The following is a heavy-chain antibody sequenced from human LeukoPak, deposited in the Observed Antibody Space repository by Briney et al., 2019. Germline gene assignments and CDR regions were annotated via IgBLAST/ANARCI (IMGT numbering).Heavy chain of an antibody. J-gene: IGHJ4*02. CDR3: ARDLGTGDLDY. Sequence: PSETLSLTCTVSGYSISSGYYWGWIRQPPGKGLEWIGSIYYSGSTYYNPSLKSRVTISVDTSKNQFSLKLSSVTAADTAVYYCARDLGTGDLDYWGQGTLVTVSS. D-gene: IGHD7-27*01. CDR2: IYYSGST. V-gene: IGHV4-38-2*02. CDR1: GYSISSGYY.